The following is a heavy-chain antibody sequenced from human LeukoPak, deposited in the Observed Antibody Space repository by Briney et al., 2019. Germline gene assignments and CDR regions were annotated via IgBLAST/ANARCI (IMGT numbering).Heavy chain of an antibody. Sequence: SETLSLTCTVSGGSVSSGSYYWSWIRQPPGTGLEWIGYIYYSGSTNYNPSLKSRVTISVDTSKNQFSLKLSSVTAADTAVYYCAREVLSSYYDILTGYHPMGAFDIWGQGTMVTVSS. CDR2: IYYSGST. D-gene: IGHD3-9*01. CDR3: AREVLSSYYDILTGYHPMGAFDI. J-gene: IGHJ3*02. CDR1: GGSVSSGSYY. V-gene: IGHV4-61*01.